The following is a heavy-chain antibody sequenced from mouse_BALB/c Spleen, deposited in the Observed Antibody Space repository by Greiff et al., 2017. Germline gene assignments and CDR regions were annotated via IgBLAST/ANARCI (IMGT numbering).Heavy chain of an antibody. J-gene: IGHJ3*01. CDR3: TRDGNYAFAY. V-gene: IGHV1S22*01. CDR1: GYTFTSYW. D-gene: IGHD2-1*01. CDR2: IYPGSGST. Sequence: LKQPGSELVRPGASVKLSCKASGYTFTSYWMHWVKQRHGQGLEWIGNIYPGSGSTNYDEKFKSKGTLTVDTSSSTAYMHLSSLTSEDSAVYYCTRDGNYAFAYWGQGTLVTVSA.